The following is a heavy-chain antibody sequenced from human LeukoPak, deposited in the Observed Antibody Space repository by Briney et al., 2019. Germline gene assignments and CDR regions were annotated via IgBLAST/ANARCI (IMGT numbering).Heavy chain of an antibody. CDR1: GGSISSSSYH. D-gene: IGHD4-17*01. CDR2: IYYSGST. V-gene: IGHV4-39*01. CDR3: ATGPTVTTVDC. Sequence: PSETLSLTCTVSGGSISSSSYHWGWIRQPPGKGLEWIGSIYYSGSTYYNPSLKSRVTISVDTSKNQFSLKLSSVTAADTAVYYCATGPTVTTVDCWGQGTLVTVSS. J-gene: IGHJ4*02.